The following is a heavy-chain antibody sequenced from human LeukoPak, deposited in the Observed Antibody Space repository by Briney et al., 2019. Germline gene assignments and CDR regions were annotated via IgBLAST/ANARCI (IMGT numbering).Heavy chain of an antibody. CDR1: GGSFSGYY. CDR2: INHSGST. V-gene: IGHV4-34*01. J-gene: IGHJ3*02. D-gene: IGHD2-2*02. Sequence: SETLSLTCAVYGGSFSGYYWSWIRQPPGKGLEWIGEINHSGSTNYNPSLKSRVTISVDTSKNQFSLELSSVTAADTAVYYCARGRYCSSTSCYTFDIWGQGTMVTVSS. CDR3: ARGRYCSSTSCYTFDI.